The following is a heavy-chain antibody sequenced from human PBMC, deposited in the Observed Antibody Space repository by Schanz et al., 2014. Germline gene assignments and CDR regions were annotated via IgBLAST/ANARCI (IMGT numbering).Heavy chain of an antibody. CDR3: ARERRNADLDY. CDR2: ITYNGGTI. V-gene: IGHV3-48*01. CDR1: GFTFSTST. Sequence: EVPLLESGGGLVQPGGSLRLSCAASGFTFSTSTMHWVRQAPGKGLEWISYITYNGGTIYYADSVKGRFTISRDNAKNSLYLEMNSLRAEDTALYYCARERRNADLDYWGQGTLVTVSS. D-gene: IGHD1-1*01. J-gene: IGHJ4*02.